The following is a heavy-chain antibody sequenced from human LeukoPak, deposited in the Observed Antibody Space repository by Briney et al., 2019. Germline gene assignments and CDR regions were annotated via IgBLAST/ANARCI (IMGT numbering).Heavy chain of an antibody. CDR3: ARGDEYYYDSSGFIFDY. J-gene: IGHJ4*02. Sequence: PSETLSLTCTVSGGSISSSSYYWGWIRQPPGKGLEWIGYIYYSGSTNYNPSLKSRVTISVDTSKNQFSLKLSSVTAADTAVYYCARGDEYYYDSSGFIFDYWGQGTLVTVSS. D-gene: IGHD3-22*01. CDR1: GGSISSSSYY. V-gene: IGHV4-61*05. CDR2: IYYSGST.